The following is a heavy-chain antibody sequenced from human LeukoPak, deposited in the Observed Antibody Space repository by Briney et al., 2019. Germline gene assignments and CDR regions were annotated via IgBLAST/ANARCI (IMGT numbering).Heavy chain of an antibody. J-gene: IGHJ4*02. CDR2: IRYDGSNK. CDR1: GFTFSSSG. CDR3: ARTTESAFDY. Sequence: GGSLRLSCAASGFTFSSSGIHWVRQAPGKGLEWVTFIRYDGSNKYYADSVKGRFTISRDTTKNSLSLHMNSLRAEDTAVYYCARTTESAFDYWGQGTLVTVSS. D-gene: IGHD1-1*01. V-gene: IGHV3-30*02.